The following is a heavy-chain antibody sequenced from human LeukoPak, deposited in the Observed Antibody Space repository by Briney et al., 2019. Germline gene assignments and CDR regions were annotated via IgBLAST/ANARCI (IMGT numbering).Heavy chain of an antibody. D-gene: IGHD3-10*01. Sequence: PGRSLKLSCAASGFTFDDYAMHWVRQAPGKGLEWVSGINRNSGSLAYADSVKGRFTISRDNAKNSLYLQKNSLRPEDTALYYCTKEGPYGSASHHYIDYWGQGTLVTVSS. CDR3: TKEGPYGSASHHYIDY. CDR2: INRNSGSL. CDR1: GFTFDDYA. V-gene: IGHV3-9*01. J-gene: IGHJ4*02.